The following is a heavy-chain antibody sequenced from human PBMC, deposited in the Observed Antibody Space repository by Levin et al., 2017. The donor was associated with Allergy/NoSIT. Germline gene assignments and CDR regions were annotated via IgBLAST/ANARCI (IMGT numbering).Heavy chain of an antibody. J-gene: IGHJ6*02. CDR3: ARDMSRDYFGMDV. D-gene: IGHD3-10*01. Sequence: ASVKVSCKTSGYTFTDFFIHWVRQAPGQGLEWMGWINPNSGGTNYAQKFQGRVTMTTGASLNTAYMELSRLRSDDTGVYYCARDMSRDYFGMDVWGQGTTVTVSS. CDR2: INPNSGGT. V-gene: IGHV1-2*02. CDR1: GYTFTDFF.